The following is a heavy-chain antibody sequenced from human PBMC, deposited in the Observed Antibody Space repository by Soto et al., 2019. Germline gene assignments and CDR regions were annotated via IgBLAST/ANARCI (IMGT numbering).Heavy chain of an antibody. Sequence: GGSLRLSCAASGFTFSGSAIHWVRQASGKGLEWVGRIKTKTNSYATAYAASVKGRFTISRDDSKNTAYLQMNSLKIEDTAVYYCTRLTNWNFRFDPWGQGTLVTVSS. CDR2: IKTKTNSYAT. V-gene: IGHV3-73*01. J-gene: IGHJ5*02. D-gene: IGHD1-7*01. CDR1: GFTFSGSA. CDR3: TRLTNWNFRFDP.